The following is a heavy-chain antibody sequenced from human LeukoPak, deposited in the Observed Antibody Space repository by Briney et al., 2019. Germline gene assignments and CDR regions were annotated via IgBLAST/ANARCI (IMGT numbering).Heavy chain of an antibody. CDR2: ISWNSGSI. Sequence: GGSLRLSCAASGFTFDDYAMHWVRQAPGKGLEWVSGISWNSGSIGYADSVKGRFTISRDNAKNSLYLQMNSLRAEDTAWYYCAKDISSSTSWYYGMDVWGQGTTVTVSS. V-gene: IGHV3-9*01. J-gene: IGHJ6*02. CDR3: AKDISSSTSWYYGMDV. CDR1: GFTFDDYA. D-gene: IGHD2-2*01.